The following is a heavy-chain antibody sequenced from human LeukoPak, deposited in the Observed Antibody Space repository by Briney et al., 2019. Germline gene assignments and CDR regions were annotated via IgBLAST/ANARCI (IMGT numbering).Heavy chain of an antibody. CDR2: IYYSGST. CDR3: ARGPHHRHNAIVVVKENGMDV. D-gene: IGHD3-22*01. J-gene: IGHJ6*02. Sequence: PSETLSLTCTVSGGSISSGGYYWSWIRQHPGKGLEWIGYIYYSGSTYYNPSLKSRVTISVDTSKNQFSLKLSSVTAADTAVYYCARGPHHRHNAIVVVKENGMDVWGQGTTVTVSS. CDR1: GGSISSGGYY. V-gene: IGHV4-31*03.